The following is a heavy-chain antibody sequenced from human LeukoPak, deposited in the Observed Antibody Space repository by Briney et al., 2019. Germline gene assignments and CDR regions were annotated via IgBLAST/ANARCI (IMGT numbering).Heavy chain of an antibody. CDR1: GFTFSTFA. CDR2: LSDSAVSS. V-gene: IGHV3-23*01. CDR3: AKAPDSSGFPSYFDS. Sequence: GGSLRLSCAVPGFTFSTFAMTWVRQAPGKGLEWVSSLSDSAVSSYYADSVKGRFTISRDNSKNTLYLQMNSLRAEDTATYYCAKAPDSSGFPSYFDSWGQGTLVAVSS. J-gene: IGHJ4*02. D-gene: IGHD3-22*01.